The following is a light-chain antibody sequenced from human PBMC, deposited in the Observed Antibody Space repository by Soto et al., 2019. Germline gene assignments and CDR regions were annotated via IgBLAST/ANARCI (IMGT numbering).Light chain of an antibody. CDR3: QQYNSYSAT. CDR1: QSISSW. CDR2: KAS. Sequence: DIQMTQSPSSLSASVGDRVTITCRASQSISSWLAWYQQKPGKAPKLLICKASSLESGVPSRFSGSGSGTEFTLTISSLQPDDFATYYCQQYNSYSATFGQGTKVDIK. J-gene: IGKJ1*01. V-gene: IGKV1-5*03.